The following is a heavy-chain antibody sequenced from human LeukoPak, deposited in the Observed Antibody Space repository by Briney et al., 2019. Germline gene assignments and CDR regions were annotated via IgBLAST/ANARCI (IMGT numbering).Heavy chain of an antibody. D-gene: IGHD3/OR15-3a*01. CDR1: GFTFNSYW. V-gene: IGHV3-7*01. J-gene: IGHJ4*02. CDR3: ARDPQFFDWLLAFDY. CDR2: IKQDGSEQ. Sequence: GGSLRLSCAASGFTFNSYWMSWVRQAPGKGLEWVANIKQDGSEQFYADSVKGRFTISRDNAKNSLYLQMHSVRAEDTAVYFCARDPQFFDWLLAFDYWGQGALVTVSS.